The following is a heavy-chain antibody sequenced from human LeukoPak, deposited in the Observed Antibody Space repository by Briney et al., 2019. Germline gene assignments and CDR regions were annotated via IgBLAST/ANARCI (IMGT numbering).Heavy chain of an antibody. D-gene: IGHD3-22*01. J-gene: IGHJ4*02. CDR2: ISYSGGT. CDR3: ASAPYYYDGSGYYLFNY. V-gene: IGHV4-39*01. CDR1: GGSIASKSYS. Sequence: SETLSLTCTVSGGSIASKSYSWGWIRQPPGKGLEWIGSISYSGGTYYNPSLKSRVTISLDTSKTQFSLKLTSVTAADTAVYSCASAPYYYDGSGYYLFNYWGQGTLVTVSS.